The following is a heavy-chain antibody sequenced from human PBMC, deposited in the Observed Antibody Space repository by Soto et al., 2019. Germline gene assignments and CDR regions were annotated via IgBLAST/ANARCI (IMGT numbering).Heavy chain of an antibody. J-gene: IGHJ4*02. Sequence: SETLSLTCTVSGGSISSSSYYWGWIRQPPGKGLEWIGSIYDSGNTYYNPSLKSRVTISVDTSKNQFSLKLSSVTDADTAVYYCARHGYYDSSGYYYDDFDYWGQGTLVTVSS. CDR2: IYDSGNT. V-gene: IGHV4-39*01. CDR3: ARHGYYDSSGYYYDDFDY. D-gene: IGHD3-22*01. CDR1: GGSISSSSYY.